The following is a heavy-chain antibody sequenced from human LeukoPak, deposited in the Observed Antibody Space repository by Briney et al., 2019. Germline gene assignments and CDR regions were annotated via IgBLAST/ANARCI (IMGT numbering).Heavy chain of an antibody. D-gene: IGHD3-10*01. CDR3: ARSFLPSGRRFGEFLRGTYYFDY. Sequence: HPGGSLRLSCAASGFTFSSYAMSWVRQAPGKGLEWVAVISYDGSDRQYADPVKGRFTISRDNAKNSLYLQMNSLRAEDTAVYYCARSFLPSGRRFGEFLRGTYYFDYWGQGTLVTVSS. J-gene: IGHJ4*02. CDR2: ISYDGSDR. CDR1: GFTFSSYA. V-gene: IGHV3-30*03.